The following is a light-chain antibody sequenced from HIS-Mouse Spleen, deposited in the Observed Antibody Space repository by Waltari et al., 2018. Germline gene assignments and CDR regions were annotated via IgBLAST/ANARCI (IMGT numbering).Light chain of an antibody. CDR3: CSYAGSYTYV. CDR2: DVS. J-gene: IGLJ1*01. V-gene: IGLV2-11*01. CDR1: SSDVGGYNY. Sequence: QSALTQPRSVSGSPGQSVTISCTGTSSDVGGYNYVSWYQQHPGKAPKLMIYDVSKRPYGGPERFSGSKAGNTASLTISGLQAEDEADYYCCSYAGSYTYVFGTGTKVTVL.